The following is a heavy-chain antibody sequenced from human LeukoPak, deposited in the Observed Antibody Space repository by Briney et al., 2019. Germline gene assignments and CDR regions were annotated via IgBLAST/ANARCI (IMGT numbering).Heavy chain of an antibody. Sequence: ASETLSLTCTVSGGSISSSSYYWGWIRQPPGKGLEWIGSIYYSGSTYYNPSLKSRVTISVDTSKNQFSLKLSSVTAADTAVYYCARGAPYYYDSSGYYRYYFDYWGQGTLVTVSS. J-gene: IGHJ4*02. D-gene: IGHD3-22*01. CDR2: IYYSGST. V-gene: IGHV4-39*07. CDR1: GGSISSSSYY. CDR3: ARGAPYYYDSSGYYRYYFDY.